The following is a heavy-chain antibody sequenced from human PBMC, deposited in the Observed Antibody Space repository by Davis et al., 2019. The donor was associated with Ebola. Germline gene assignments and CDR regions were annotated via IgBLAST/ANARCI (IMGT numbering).Heavy chain of an antibody. D-gene: IGHD3-16*01. Sequence: GESLKISCAASGFTFSSYSMNWVRQAPGKGLEWVSCISSSSSYIYYADSVKGRFSVSRDDSKNTFYLQMNSLRPEDTAVYYCARERHLMEGLPTATPDYWGQGTLVTVSS. J-gene: IGHJ4*02. CDR2: ISSSSSYI. V-gene: IGHV3-21*01. CDR3: ARERHLMEGLPTATPDY. CDR1: GFTFSSYS.